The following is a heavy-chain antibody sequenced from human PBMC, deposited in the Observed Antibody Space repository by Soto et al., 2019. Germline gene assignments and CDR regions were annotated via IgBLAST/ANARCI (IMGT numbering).Heavy chain of an antibody. CDR3: ARDPGFRSDY. D-gene: IGHD3-9*01. J-gene: IGHJ4*02. V-gene: IGHV1-18*01. CDR1: GSTFTSKG. CDR2: ISAYNGNT. Sequence: QVQLVKPGVELKKLGASVRVPCKPSGSTFTSKGISWVRQAPGQGLEWMGWISAYNGNTNYAQKLQGRVTMTTDTSTSTAYMELRSLRSDDTAVYYCARDPGFRSDYWGQGTLVTVSS.